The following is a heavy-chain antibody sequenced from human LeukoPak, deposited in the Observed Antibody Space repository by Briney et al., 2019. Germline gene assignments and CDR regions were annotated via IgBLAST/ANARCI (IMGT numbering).Heavy chain of an antibody. CDR3: ARNRIGLISGWYYFDY. J-gene: IGHJ4*02. CDR2: IYYSRST. Sequence: NPSETLSLTCTVSGGSISSYYWSWIRQPPGKGLEWIGYIYYSRSTNYNPSLKSRVTISVDTSKNQFSLKLSSVTAADTAVYYCARNRIGLISGWYYFDYWGQGTLVTVSS. CDR1: GGSISSYY. V-gene: IGHV4-59*01. D-gene: IGHD6-19*01.